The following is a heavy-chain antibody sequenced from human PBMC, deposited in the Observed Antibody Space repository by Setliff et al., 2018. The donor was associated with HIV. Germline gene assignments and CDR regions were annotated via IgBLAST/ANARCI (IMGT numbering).Heavy chain of an antibody. CDR3: ARGGNYYDRSGLDGFDI. V-gene: IGHV3-21*01. CDR1: GFTFSSYS. J-gene: IGHJ3*02. Sequence: GGSLRLSCAASGFTFSSYSMHWVRQAPGKGLEWVSSISSSSSYIYYADSVKGRFTISRDNAKNSLYLQMNSLRAEDTAVYYCARGGNYYDRSGLDGFDIWGRGTMVTVSS. CDR2: ISSSSSYI. D-gene: IGHD3-22*01.